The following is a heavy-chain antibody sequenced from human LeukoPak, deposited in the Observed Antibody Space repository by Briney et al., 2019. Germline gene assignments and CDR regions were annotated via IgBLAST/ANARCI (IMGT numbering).Heavy chain of an antibody. CDR1: GYTFSNYG. Sequence: ASVKVSCKASGYTFSNYGFSWVRQAPGQGLECMGWISANNGNTNYAQKLQGRVTMTTDTSTSTAYMELKSLRSEDTAVYYCARDGDWARSSDYWGQGTLVTVSS. J-gene: IGHJ4*02. D-gene: IGHD2-21*02. CDR2: ISANNGNT. V-gene: IGHV1-18*01. CDR3: ARDGDWARSSDY.